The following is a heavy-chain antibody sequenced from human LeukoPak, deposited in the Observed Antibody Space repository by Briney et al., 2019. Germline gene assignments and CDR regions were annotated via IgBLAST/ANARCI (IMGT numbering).Heavy chain of an antibody. Sequence: SETLSLTCTVSGGPLSAYYWAWVRQPPGKGLEWIGYIYDTGNTNYNPSLKSRVTISVDTSKNQFSLKLTSVTAADTAVYYCASGETGSTLGGYWGQGTLVTVSS. CDR3: ASGETGSTLGGY. J-gene: IGHJ4*02. D-gene: IGHD1-1*01. CDR2: IYDTGNT. V-gene: IGHV4-59*01. CDR1: GGPLSAYY.